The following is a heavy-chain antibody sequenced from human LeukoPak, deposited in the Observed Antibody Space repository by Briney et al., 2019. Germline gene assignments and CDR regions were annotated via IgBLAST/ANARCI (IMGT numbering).Heavy chain of an antibody. D-gene: IGHD4-17*01. Sequence: GASVKVSCKASGGTFSSYAISWVRQAPGQGLEWMGGIIPIFGTANYAQKLQGRVTMTTDTSTSTAYMELRSLRSDDTAVYYCARAGWIRTVTTRPLDYWGQGTLVTVSS. CDR3: ARAGWIRTVTTRPLDY. CDR2: IIPIFGTA. CDR1: GGTFSSYA. J-gene: IGHJ4*02. V-gene: IGHV1-69*05.